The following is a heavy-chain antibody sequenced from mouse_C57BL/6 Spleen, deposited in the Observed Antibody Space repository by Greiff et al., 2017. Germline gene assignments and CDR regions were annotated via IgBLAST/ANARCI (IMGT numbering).Heavy chain of an antibody. CDR1: GYTFTSYW. J-gene: IGHJ3*01. V-gene: IGHV1-69*01. CDR2: IDPSDSYT. D-gene: IGHD1-1*01. CDR3: ARGYGSSSQGFAY. Sequence: VQLQQPGAELVMPGASVKLSCKASGYTFTSYWMHWVKQRPGQGLEWIGEIDPSDSYTNYNQKFKGKSTLTVDKSSSPAYMQLSSLTSEDSAVYYCARGYGSSSQGFAYWGQGTLVTVSA.